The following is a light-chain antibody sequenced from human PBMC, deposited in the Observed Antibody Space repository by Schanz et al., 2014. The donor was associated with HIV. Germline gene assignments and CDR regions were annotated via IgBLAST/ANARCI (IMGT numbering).Light chain of an antibody. CDR1: QSISAW. CDR3: QQYNTNSYT. J-gene: IGKJ2*01. CDR2: KAS. V-gene: IGKV1-5*03. Sequence: DIQMTQSPSTLSASVGDRVTITCRASQSISAWLAWYQQKPGKAPRLLIYKASTLEGGVPSRFSGSGSGTEFTLTITSLQPDDFATYYCQQYNTNSYTFGPGTKLDLK.